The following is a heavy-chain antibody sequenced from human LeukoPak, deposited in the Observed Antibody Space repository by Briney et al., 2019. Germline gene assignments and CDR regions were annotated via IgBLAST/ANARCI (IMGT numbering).Heavy chain of an antibody. J-gene: IGHJ6*03. CDR2: INPSGGST. D-gene: IGHD5-12*01. Sequence: ASVKVSCKASGYTFTSYYMHWVRQAPGQGLEWMGIINPSGGSTSYAQKFQGRVTMTRDTSTSTVYMEPSSLRSEDAAVYYCTCGSLYYYYMDVWGKGTTVTVSS. CDR3: TCGSLYYYYMDV. V-gene: IGHV1-46*01. CDR1: GYTFTSYY.